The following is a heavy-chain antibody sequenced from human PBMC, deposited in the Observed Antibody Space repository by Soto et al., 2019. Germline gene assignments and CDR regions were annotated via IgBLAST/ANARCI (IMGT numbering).Heavy chain of an antibody. CDR2: INYSGST. CDR3: ARARRPGIAAAEFWFDP. D-gene: IGHD6-13*01. V-gene: IGHV4-59*01. CDR1: GGSISSYY. J-gene: IGHJ5*02. Sequence: QVQLQEAGPGLVKPSETLSLTCTVSGGSISSYYWSWIRQPPGQGLEWIGYINYSGSTNYNPSLKGRVSISVDTSKNQFSLKLSSVTAADTAVYYCARARRPGIAAAEFWFDPWGQGTLVTVSS.